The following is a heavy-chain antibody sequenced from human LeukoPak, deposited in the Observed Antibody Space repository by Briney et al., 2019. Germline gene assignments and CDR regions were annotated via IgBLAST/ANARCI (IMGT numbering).Heavy chain of an antibody. V-gene: IGHV5-51*01. CDR1: RYSFTSYW. J-gene: IGHJ4*02. CDR2: ICPGDSDT. Sequence: GESLKISCKGSRYSFTSYWIGWARQMPGKGLEWMGIICPGDSDTRYSPSFQGQVTISADKSISTAYLQWSSLKASDTAMYYCARYSGTYSSDYWGQGTLVTVSS. CDR3: ARYSGTYSSDY. D-gene: IGHD1-26*01.